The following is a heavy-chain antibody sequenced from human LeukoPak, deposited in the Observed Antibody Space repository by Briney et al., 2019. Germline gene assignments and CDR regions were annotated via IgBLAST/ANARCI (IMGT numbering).Heavy chain of an antibody. V-gene: IGHV4-61*02. J-gene: IGHJ6*03. CDR2: IYTSGST. CDR3: AREADDILTGYLNYYYMDV. D-gene: IGHD3-9*01. Sequence: SETLSLTCTVSGGSISSGSYYWSWIRQPAGKGLEWIGRIYTSGSTNYNPSLKSRVTISVDTSKNQFSLKLSSVTAADTAVYYCAREADDILTGYLNYYYMDVWGKGTTVTVSS. CDR1: GGSISSGSYY.